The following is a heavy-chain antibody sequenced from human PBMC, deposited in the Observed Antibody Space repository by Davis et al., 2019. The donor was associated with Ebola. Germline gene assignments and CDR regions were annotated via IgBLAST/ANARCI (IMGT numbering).Heavy chain of an antibody. Sequence: AASVKVSCKAVGDTLTSYAMTWVRQAPGQGLEWMGRINPNSGGTNYAQKFQGRVTMTRDTSISTAYMELSRLRSDDTAVYYCARDLTVSPMDVWGKGTTVTVSS. J-gene: IGHJ6*03. CDR3: ARDLTVSPMDV. CDR2: INPNSGGT. D-gene: IGHD4-17*01. CDR1: GDTLTSYA. V-gene: IGHV1-2*06.